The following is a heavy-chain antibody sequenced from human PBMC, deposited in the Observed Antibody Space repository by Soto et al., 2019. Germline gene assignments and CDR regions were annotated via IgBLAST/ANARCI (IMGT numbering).Heavy chain of an antibody. CDR2: ISGSGGST. CDR1: GFTFSSYA. Sequence: GGSLRLSCAASGFTFSSYAMSWVRQAPGKGLEWVSAISGSGGSTYYADSVKGRFTISRDNSKNTLYLQMNSLRAEDKAVCYCAKDLAAYYYYYGMDVWGQGTTVTVSS. J-gene: IGHJ6*02. V-gene: IGHV3-23*01. D-gene: IGHD3-16*01. CDR3: AKDLAAYYYYYGMDV.